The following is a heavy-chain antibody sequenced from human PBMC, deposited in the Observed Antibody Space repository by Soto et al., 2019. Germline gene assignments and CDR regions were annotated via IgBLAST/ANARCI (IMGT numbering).Heavy chain of an antibody. J-gene: IGHJ2*01. D-gene: IGHD3-22*01. CDR2: ISYDGSKK. CDR1: GFPFSSYA. V-gene: IGHV3-30-3*01. Sequence: QVQLVESGGGVVQPGRSLRLSCAASGFPFSSYAMYWVRQAPGKGLEWVTIISYDGSKKYYADSVKGRFTISRDSSKNTLYLHMNSLRAEDTGVYYCARDLRRFYESSGYLFTNWDFDLWGRGSLVTVSS. CDR3: ARDLRRFYESSGYLFTNWDFDL.